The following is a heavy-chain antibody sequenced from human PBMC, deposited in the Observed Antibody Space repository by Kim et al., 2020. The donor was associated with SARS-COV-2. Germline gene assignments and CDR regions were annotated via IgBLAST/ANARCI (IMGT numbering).Heavy chain of an antibody. CDR1: GGSISTNY. D-gene: IGHD2-21*01. J-gene: IGHJ4*02. V-gene: IGHV4-4*07. CDR2: IYASGST. Sequence: SETLSLTCTVSGGSISTNYWGWIRQSAGKGLEWIGRIYASGSTDYNASLKSRVAMSVDTSKNQFSLELSSVTAADTAVYFCARGPRRADCGANCYLDYWGQGILVTVSA. CDR3: ARGPRRADCGANCYLDY.